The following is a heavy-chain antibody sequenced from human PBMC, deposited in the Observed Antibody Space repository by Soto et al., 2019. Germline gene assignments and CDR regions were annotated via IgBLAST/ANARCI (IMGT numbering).Heavy chain of an antibody. CDR2: INAGNGNT. CDR3: ARVGDYYDSSVESGAFDI. D-gene: IGHD3-22*01. CDR1: GYTFTSYA. Sequence: GASVKVSCKASGYTFTSYAMHWVRQAPGQRLEWMGWINAGNGNTKYSQKFQGRVTITRDTSASTAYMELSSLRSEDTAVYYCARVGDYYDSSVESGAFDIWGQGTMVTVSS. J-gene: IGHJ3*02. V-gene: IGHV1-3*01.